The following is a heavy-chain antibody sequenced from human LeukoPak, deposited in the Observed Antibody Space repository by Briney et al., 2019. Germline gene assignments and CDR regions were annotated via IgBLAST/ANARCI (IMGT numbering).Heavy chain of an antibody. CDR1: GYRFTSYW. J-gene: IGHJ3*02. CDR3: ARRRGRYSGDAFDI. CDR2: IYPGDSDT. D-gene: IGHD1-26*01. V-gene: IGHV5-51*01. Sequence: GEPLKISCEGSGYRFTSYWTGWVRQMPGKGLEWMGFIYPGDSDTRYSPSFQGQVTISADKSMSTAYLQWSSLKASDTAMYYCARRRGRYSGDAFDIWGQGTMVTVSS.